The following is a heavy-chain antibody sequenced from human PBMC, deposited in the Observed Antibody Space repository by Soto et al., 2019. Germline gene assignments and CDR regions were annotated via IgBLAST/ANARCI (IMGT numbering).Heavy chain of an antibody. V-gene: IGHV5-51*01. J-gene: IGHJ4*02. CDR1: GYSFSFYW. CDR2: IYPGDSDT. Sequence: LGESLKIYCKGSGYSFSFYWIAWVRQVPGKGLEWMGIIYPGDSDTRYSPSFQGQVTISVDKSINTAFLQWNSLKASDTAMYYCARQDGFGLYYFDSWGQGTLVTVSS. CDR3: ARQDGFGLYYFDS. D-gene: IGHD3-10*01.